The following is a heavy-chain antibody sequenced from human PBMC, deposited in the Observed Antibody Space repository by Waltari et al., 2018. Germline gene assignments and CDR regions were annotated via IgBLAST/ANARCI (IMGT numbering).Heavy chain of an antibody. D-gene: IGHD6-13*01. V-gene: IGHV3-23*03. CDR2: IYSGGST. CDR1: GFTFSSYA. Sequence: EVQLLESGGGLVQPWGSLRLSCAASGFTFSSYAMSWVRQAPGKGLEWVSVIYSGGSTYYADSVKGRFTISRDNSKNTLYLQMNSLRAEDTAVYYCAKEGAPLPTYRIAAAGKELDYWGQGTLVTVSS. J-gene: IGHJ4*02. CDR3: AKEGAPLPTYRIAAAGKELDY.